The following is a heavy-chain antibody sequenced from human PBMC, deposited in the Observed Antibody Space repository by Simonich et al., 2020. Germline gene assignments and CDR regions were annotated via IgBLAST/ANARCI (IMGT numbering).Heavy chain of an antibody. CDR2: IYYSGST. CDR1: GGSISSSSYY. V-gene: IGHV4-39*01. J-gene: IGHJ4*02. CDR3: ARQRVLMVYAIDY. D-gene: IGHD2-8*01. Sequence: QLQLQESGPGLVKPSETLSLTCTVSGGSISSSSYYWGWIRQPPGKGLEWIGSIYYSGSTYYNPSLKRRVTISVDTSKNQFSLKLSSGTAADTAVYYCARQRVLMVYAIDYWGQGTLVTVSS.